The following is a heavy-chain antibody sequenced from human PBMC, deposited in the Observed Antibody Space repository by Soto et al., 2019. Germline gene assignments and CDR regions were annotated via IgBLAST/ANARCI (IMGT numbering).Heavy chain of an antibody. J-gene: IGHJ4*02. Sequence: QVHLVQSGAEVKNPGASVKVSCKASGYTFSSYGLSWVRQAPGQGLEWMGWAGPYTGVTNYAQKFQGRVRMTTDTSTRIAYVELRSLRSDDPAVYYCARDGDGPGGRYDYWGQGTLITVSS. CDR1: GYTFSSYG. CDR2: AGPYTGVT. V-gene: IGHV1-18*01. CDR3: ARDGDGPGGRYDY. D-gene: IGHD3-10*01.